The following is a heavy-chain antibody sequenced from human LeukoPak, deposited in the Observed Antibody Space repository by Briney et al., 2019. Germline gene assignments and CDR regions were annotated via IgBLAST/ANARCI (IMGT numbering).Heavy chain of an antibody. CDR1: GGCISSGSYY. D-gene: IGHD5-18*01. J-gene: IGHJ4*02. CDR2: IYTGGST. V-gene: IGHV4-61*02. Sequence: PSQTLSLTCTVSGGCISSGSYYWSWIRQPAGKGLEWIGRIYTGGSTNYNPSLKSRVTISVDTSKNQFSLKLSSVTAADTAVYYCARAGAYSYGSEYYFDYWGQGTLVTVSS. CDR3: ARAGAYSYGSEYYFDY.